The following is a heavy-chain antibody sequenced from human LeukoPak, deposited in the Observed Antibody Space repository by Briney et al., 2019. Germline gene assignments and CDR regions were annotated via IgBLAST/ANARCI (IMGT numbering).Heavy chain of an antibody. V-gene: IGHV5-51*01. CDR2: IYPGDSEP. Sequence: GQSLKISCKGSGYSFTSYWIGWVRQMPGKGLEWMGIIYPGDSEPRYSPSFQGQVIISADKSINTAFLQWSSLKASDTAMYYCARHFARFGDAHNSGGLDYWGQGTLVTVSS. J-gene: IGHJ4*02. D-gene: IGHD3-16*01. CDR3: ARHFARFGDAHNSGGLDY. CDR1: GYSFTSYW.